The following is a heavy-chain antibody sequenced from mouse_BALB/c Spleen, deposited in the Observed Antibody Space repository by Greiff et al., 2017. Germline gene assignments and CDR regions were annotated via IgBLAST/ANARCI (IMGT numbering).Heavy chain of an antibody. CDR2: ISSGGSYT. CDR3: ARRGGQLDFDY. J-gene: IGHJ2*01. CDR1: GFTFSSYA. Sequence: EVKLMESGGGLVKPGGSLKLSCAASGFTFSSYAMSWVRQTPEKRLEWVATISSGGSYTYYPDSVKGRFTISRDNAKNTLYLQMSSLRSEDTAMYYCARRGGQLDFDYWGQGTTLTVSS. D-gene: IGHD4-1*02. V-gene: IGHV5-9-3*01.